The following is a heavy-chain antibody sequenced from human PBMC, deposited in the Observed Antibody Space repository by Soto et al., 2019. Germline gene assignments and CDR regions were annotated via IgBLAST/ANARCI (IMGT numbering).Heavy chain of an antibody. D-gene: IGHD3-10*01. Sequence: EVPLLESGGGLVQPGGSLRLSCAASGFTFHNYAMSWVRQAPGKGLEWVSAISGSGGSTYYADSVKGRFTISRDNXKXXLYLQMNSLRAEDTAVYYCAKDRFYGSGSYTVFDYWGQGTLVTVSS. CDR1: GFTFHNYA. CDR2: ISGSGGST. J-gene: IGHJ4*02. V-gene: IGHV3-23*01. CDR3: AKDRFYGSGSYTVFDY.